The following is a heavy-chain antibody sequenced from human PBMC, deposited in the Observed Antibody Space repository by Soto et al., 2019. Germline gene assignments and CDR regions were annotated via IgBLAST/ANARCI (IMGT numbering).Heavy chain of an antibody. D-gene: IGHD6-6*01. V-gene: IGHV3-30*18. CDR3: AKDRGSSGYYFDY. J-gene: IGHJ4*02. CDR2: ISYDGRNE. Sequence: GGSLRLSCSASGFRFNEYGMHWVRQAPGKRLEWVAAISYDGRNEYYGESVRGRFIISRDNFENTVFLQMNSLRAEDTAVYYCAKDRGSSGYYFDYWGQGILVTVAS. CDR1: GFRFNEYG.